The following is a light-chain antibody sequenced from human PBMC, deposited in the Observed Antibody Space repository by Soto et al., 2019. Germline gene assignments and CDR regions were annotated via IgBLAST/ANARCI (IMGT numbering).Light chain of an antibody. Sequence: EIVLTQSPGTLSLSPGERATLSCRASQSVSSSYLAWYQQKPGQAPRLLMYRASIRATGIPDRFSGSGSGTDFALTISRLEPEDFAVYFCQQYGSSPWTFGRGTKVDIK. V-gene: IGKV3-20*01. J-gene: IGKJ1*01. CDR2: RAS. CDR1: QSVSSSY. CDR3: QQYGSSPWT.